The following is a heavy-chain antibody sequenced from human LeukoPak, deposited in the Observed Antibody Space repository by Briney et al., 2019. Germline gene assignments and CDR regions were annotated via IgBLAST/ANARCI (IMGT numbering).Heavy chain of an antibody. V-gene: IGHV3-23*01. J-gene: IGHJ3*02. D-gene: IGHD3-22*01. CDR2: ISGNGGST. Sequence: GGSLRLSCAASGFPFTSYAMSWVRQAPGKGPELVSAISGNGGSTYYADSVKGRSTISRDNYKNTLYLQMNSRTAEDTAVYYCAKPTRIYDSSGYYDHDAFDIWGQGTMVTFSS. CDR1: GFPFTSYA. CDR3: AKPTRIYDSSGYYDHDAFDI.